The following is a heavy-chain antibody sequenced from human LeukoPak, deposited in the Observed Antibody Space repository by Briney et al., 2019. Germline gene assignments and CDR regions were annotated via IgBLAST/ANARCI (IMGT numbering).Heavy chain of an antibody. CDR1: GFTFSNAW. V-gene: IGHV3-15*01. D-gene: IGHD3-10*01. CDR3: TTAPPDYYGLTFAFDI. CDR2: IKRKTDGGTT. J-gene: IGHJ3*02. Sequence: PEGSLRLSCAASGFTFSNAWMSWVRQAPGKGLEWVGRIKRKTDGGTTDYAAPVKGRFTIPRDDSKNTLYLQMNSLKTEDTAVYYCTTAPPDYYGLTFAFDIWGQGTMVTVSS.